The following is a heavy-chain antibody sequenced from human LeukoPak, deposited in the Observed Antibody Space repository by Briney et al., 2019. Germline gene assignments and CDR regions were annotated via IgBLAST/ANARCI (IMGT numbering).Heavy chain of an antibody. Sequence: SETLPLTCTVSGGSVSSGSYYWSWMRQPPGTGLEWIGYIYYSGSTNYNPSLKSRVTISVDTSKNRFSLKLSSVTAADTAVYYCARARYFDPGSIVDPWGQGTLVTVSS. CDR3: ARARYFDPGSIVDP. V-gene: IGHV4-61*01. CDR2: IYYSGST. D-gene: IGHD3-9*01. J-gene: IGHJ5*02. CDR1: GGSVSSGSYY.